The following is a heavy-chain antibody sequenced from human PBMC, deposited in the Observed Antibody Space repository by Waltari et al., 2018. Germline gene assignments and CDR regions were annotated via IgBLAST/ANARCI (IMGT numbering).Heavy chain of an antibody. CDR2: ITDDGSNT. V-gene: IGHV3-30*03. CDR1: GFPFSNYG. CDR3: TLSANHYDSSGYPPA. D-gene: IGHD3-22*01. Sequence: QVQLVESGGGVVQPGRSLRLSCAASGFPFSNYGWHWVRQAPGKWLEGVAVITDDGSNTYYAYSVKGRFSISRDNSNNTLYLQMNSLRAEDTAVYYWTLSANHYDSSGYPPAWGQGTLVTVSS. J-gene: IGHJ5*02.